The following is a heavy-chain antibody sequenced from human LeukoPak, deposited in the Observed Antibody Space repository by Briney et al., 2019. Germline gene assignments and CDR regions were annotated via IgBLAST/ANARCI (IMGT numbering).Heavy chain of an antibody. V-gene: IGHV7-4-1*02. CDR2: ITTDTGSP. CDR1: GYTFNKYA. J-gene: IGHJ3*02. D-gene: IGHD2-15*01. CDR3: ARAARYCSGGTCFSPRTFDM. Sequence: ASVKVSCKASGYTFNKYAMNWVRQAPGQGLEWMGWITTDTGSPRYAQGFTGRFVFSLDTSVTTAYLQITSLESDDTAIYYCARAARYCSGGTCFSPRTFDMWGQGTLATVS.